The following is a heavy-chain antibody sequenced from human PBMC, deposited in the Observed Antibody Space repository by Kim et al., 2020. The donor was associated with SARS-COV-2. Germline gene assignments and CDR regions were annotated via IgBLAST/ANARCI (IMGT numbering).Heavy chain of an antibody. D-gene: IGHD6-19*01. CDR3: ARDGDLYSSGKDAFDI. J-gene: IGHJ3*02. CDR2: IKQDGNQK. CDR1: GFTFSSYW. V-gene: IGHV3-7*01. Sequence: GGSLRLSCAAPGFTFSSYWMTWVRQAPGKGLEWVANIKQDGNQKYYVDSVKGRFTISRDNAKNSLYLQMNSLRAEDTAVYYCARDGDLYSSGKDAFDIWG.